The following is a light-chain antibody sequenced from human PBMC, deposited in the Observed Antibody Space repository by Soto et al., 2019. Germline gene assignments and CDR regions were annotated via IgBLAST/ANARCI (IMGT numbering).Light chain of an antibody. CDR3: LLSYSGARV. Sequence: QAVVTQEPSLTVSPGGTVTLNCGSSTGAVTSGHYPYWFQQKPGQAPRTLIYDTSNKHSWTPDRFSGSLLGGKSALTLSSAQPEDEAEYYCLLSYSGARVFGGGTKVTVL. J-gene: IGLJ3*02. CDR2: DTS. CDR1: TGAVTSGHY. V-gene: IGLV7-46*01.